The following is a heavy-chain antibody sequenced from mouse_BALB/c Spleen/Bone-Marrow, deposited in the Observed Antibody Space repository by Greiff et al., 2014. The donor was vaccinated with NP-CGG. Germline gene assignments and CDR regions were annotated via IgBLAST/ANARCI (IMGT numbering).Heavy chain of an antibody. D-gene: IGHD2-3*01. CDR2: INPGSGST. V-gene: IGHV1-54*01. J-gene: IGHJ2*01. CDR1: GYAFTDYL. Sequence: VKLQESGAELVRPGTSVKVSCKASGYAFTDYLMEWLKQRPGQGLEWIGVINPGSGSTNYNEKFKDKATLTADKSSSTAYMQLSSLTSDDSAVYFCARYDGYFDYWGQGTILTVSP. CDR3: ARYDGYFDY.